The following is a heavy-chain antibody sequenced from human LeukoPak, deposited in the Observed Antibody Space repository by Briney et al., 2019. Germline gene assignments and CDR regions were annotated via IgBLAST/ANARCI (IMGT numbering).Heavy chain of an antibody. CDR3: ARGYSSSWLFDP. CDR1: GGSISSSSYY. J-gene: IGHJ5*02. Sequence: SETLSLTCTVSGGSISSSSYYWGWIRQPPGKGLEWIGYIYYSGSTNYNPSLKSRVTISVDTSKNQFSLKLSSVTAADTAVYYCARGYSSSWLFDPWGQGTLVTVSS. CDR2: IYYSGST. D-gene: IGHD6-13*01. V-gene: IGHV4-61*05.